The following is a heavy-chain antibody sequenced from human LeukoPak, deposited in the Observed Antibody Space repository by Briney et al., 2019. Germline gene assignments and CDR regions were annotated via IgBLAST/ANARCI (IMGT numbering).Heavy chain of an antibody. J-gene: IGHJ2*01. D-gene: IGHD3-3*01. CDR2: ISSSGSTI. CDR3: VRDWRGFDL. Sequence: PGGSLRLSCAASGFTFSSYEMNWVRQAPGKGLEWVSYISSSGSTIYYADSVKGRFTISRENVKNSLYLQMNSLRAGDTAVYYCVRDWRGFDLWGRGTLVTVSS. V-gene: IGHV3-48*03. CDR1: GFTFSSYE.